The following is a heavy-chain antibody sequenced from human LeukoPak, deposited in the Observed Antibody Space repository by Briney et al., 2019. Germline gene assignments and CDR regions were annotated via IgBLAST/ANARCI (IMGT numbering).Heavy chain of an antibody. D-gene: IGHD6-13*01. CDR1: GYSISSGHY. Sequence: SETLSLTCTVSGYSISSGHYWGWIRQPPGKGLEWIGNIYHSGSTYYNPSLKSRVTISVDTSKNQFSLKLSSVTAADTAVYFCARAYSSSWYFNWFDPWGQGTLVTVSS. CDR3: ARAYSSSWYFNWFDP. V-gene: IGHV4-38-2*02. CDR2: IYHSGST. J-gene: IGHJ5*02.